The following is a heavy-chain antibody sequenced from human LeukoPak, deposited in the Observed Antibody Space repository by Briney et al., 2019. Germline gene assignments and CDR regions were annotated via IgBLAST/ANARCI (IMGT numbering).Heavy chain of an antibody. Sequence: SETLSLTCTASGVSISSYYWSWIRQPPGKGLEWIGYIYYGGSTNYHPSLKSRVTISVDTSKNQFSLKLSSVTAADTAVYYCARACCQLLSSAFDIWRQGTMVTVSS. J-gene: IGHJ3*02. D-gene: IGHD2-2*01. CDR3: ARACCQLLSSAFDI. CDR2: IYYGGST. V-gene: IGHV4-59*01. CDR1: GVSISSYY.